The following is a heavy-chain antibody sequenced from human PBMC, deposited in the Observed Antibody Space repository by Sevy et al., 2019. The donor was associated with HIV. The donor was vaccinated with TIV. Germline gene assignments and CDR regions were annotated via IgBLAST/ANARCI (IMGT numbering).Heavy chain of an antibody. D-gene: IGHD3-22*01. CDR2: IYYSGST. CDR3: ARATPKRSGASYYDSSGYYPGNWFDP. CDR1: GGSISSYY. Sequence: SETLSLTCTVSGGSISSYYWSWIRQPPGKGLEWIGYIYYSGSTNYNPSLKSRVTISVDTSKNQFSLKLSSVTAADTAMYYCARATPKRSGASYYDSSGYYPGNWFDPWGQGTLVTVSS. V-gene: IGHV4-59*01. J-gene: IGHJ5*02.